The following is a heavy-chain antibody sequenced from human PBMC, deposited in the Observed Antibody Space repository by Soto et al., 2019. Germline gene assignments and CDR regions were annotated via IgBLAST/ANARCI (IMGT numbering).Heavy chain of an antibody. V-gene: IGHV4-4*02. CDR2: ISHIRGT. CDR1: GGSINNDDW. J-gene: IGHJ5*02. D-gene: IGHD2-21*02. CDR3: ATLPPRIVVMTTEIPS. Sequence: SETLSLTCAVSGGSINNDDWWSWVRQAPGEGLEWIGEISHIRGTNYSPFFKSRVTISIDKSRKQLSLTVTSVTAADTAVYYCATLPPRIVVMTTEIPSWGQGTLVTVS.